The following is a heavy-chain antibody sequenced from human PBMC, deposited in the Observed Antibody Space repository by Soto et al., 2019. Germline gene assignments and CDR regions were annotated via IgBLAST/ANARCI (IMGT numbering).Heavy chain of an antibody. J-gene: IGHJ4*02. Sequence: EVQLVESGGGLVQPGGSLRLSCAASGFSFSDYWMHWVRQAPGRGLVWVSCIDTDGSTTTYADSVKGRFTISRDNVKNTLYLQMDRLRAEDTAVYYCSRGGGFSGNYLGGQGTLVTVSS. V-gene: IGHV3-74*01. CDR1: GFSFSDYW. D-gene: IGHD1-26*01. CDR2: IDTDGSTT. CDR3: SRGGGFSGNYL.